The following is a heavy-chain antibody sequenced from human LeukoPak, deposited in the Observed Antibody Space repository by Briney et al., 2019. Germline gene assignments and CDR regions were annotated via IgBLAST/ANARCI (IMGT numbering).Heavy chain of an antibody. CDR1: GYTFTGYY. D-gene: IGHD5-18*01. V-gene: IGHV1-2*02. CDR2: INPNSGGT. CDR3: AQGYSYGYLGY. J-gene: IGHJ4*02. Sequence: ASVKVSCQSSGYTFTGYYMHWVRQAPGQALEWMGWINPNSGGTNYAQKFHGRVTMTRDTSISTAYMELSRLRSDDTAVYYCAQGYSYGYLGYWGQGTLVTVSS.